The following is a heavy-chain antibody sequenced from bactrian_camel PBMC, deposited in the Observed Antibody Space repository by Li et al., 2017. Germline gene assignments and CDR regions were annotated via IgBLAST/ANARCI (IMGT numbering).Heavy chain of an antibody. V-gene: IGHV3S53*01. J-gene: IGHJ4*01. CDR2: LASDGSS. Sequence: HVQLVESGGGSVQAGGSLRLSCAFDAYTPANVRMAWFRQAPGKEREGVASLASDGSSIYANSLKGRFSISKDNAKNTLYLQLNSLQTEDTAMYYCLVGFDYWGQGTQVTVS. CDR1: AYTPANVR. CDR3: LVGFDY. D-gene: IGHD2*01.